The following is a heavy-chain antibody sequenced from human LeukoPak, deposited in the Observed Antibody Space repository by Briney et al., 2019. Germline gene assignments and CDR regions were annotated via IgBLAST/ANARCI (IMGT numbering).Heavy chain of an antibody. J-gene: IGHJ4*02. V-gene: IGHV3-21*01. D-gene: IGHD3-22*01. CDR1: GFIFSRFS. Sequence: GGSLRLSCAASGFIFSRFSMNWARQAPGKGLEWVSSISSSSSYIQYADSVKGRFTISRDNAKDSLYLQMNSLRAEDTAVYYCATRITTTVDWGQGTLVTVSS. CDR3: ATRITTTVD. CDR2: ISSSSSYI.